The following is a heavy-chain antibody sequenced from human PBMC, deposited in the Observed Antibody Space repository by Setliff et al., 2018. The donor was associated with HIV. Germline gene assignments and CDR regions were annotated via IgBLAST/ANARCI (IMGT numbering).Heavy chain of an antibody. D-gene: IGHD3-22*01. CDR2: IYNSAGT. V-gene: IGHV4-4*09. J-gene: IGHJ6*03. CDR3: ARETYYYDNPQYYYYYMDV. Sequence: PSETLSLTCTVSGDSISTDYWTWIRQPPGKGLEWIGYIYNSAGTSYNPSLKSRVTISVDTSKNQFSLKLRSVTAADTAVYYCARETYYYDNPQYYYYYMDVWGKGTTVTVSS. CDR1: GDSISTDY.